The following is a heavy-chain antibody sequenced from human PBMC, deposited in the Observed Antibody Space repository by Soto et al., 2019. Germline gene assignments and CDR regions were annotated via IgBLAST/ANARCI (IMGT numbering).Heavy chain of an antibody. CDR2: ISYDGGNK. D-gene: IGHD3-22*01. J-gene: IGHJ4*02. Sequence: GGSLRLSCAASGFTFSSYGMHWVRQAPGKGLEWVAVISYDGGNKYYADSVKGRFTISRDNSKNTLYLQMNSLRAEDTAVYYSAKNSVGWLLHYYFDYWGQGTLVTGSS. CDR3: AKNSVGWLLHYYFDY. CDR1: GFTFSSYG. V-gene: IGHV3-30*18.